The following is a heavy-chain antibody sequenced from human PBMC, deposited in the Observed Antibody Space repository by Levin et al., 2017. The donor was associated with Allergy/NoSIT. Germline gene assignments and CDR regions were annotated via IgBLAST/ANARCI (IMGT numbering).Heavy chain of an antibody. Sequence: HPGGSLRLSCAASGFTFSTYAMSWVRQAPGKGLEWVSIINNSGVSIYYTDSVKGRFTISRDNSKNTLYVQMDSLRAEDTAIYYCAKARGGPITTGHFDYWGQGTLVTVSS. CDR3: AKARGGPITTGHFDY. D-gene: IGHD3-10*01. CDR1: GFTFSTYA. V-gene: IGHV3-23*01. J-gene: IGHJ4*02. CDR2: INNSGVSI.